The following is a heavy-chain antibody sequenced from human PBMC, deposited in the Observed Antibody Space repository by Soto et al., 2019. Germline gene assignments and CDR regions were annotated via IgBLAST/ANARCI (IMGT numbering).Heavy chain of an antibody. CDR1: GFTFNSYW. CDR3: VRGVIAANCFDY. J-gene: IGHJ4*02. Sequence: EVQLAESGGGSVQPGGSLRLSCAASGFTFNSYWMHWVRQVPGKGLVWVSRINNDGSTTNYADSVKGRFTISRDNARNTVYLQMNSLRADDTAVYYCVRGVIAANCFDYWGQGTLVTVSS. D-gene: IGHD2-15*01. V-gene: IGHV3-74*01. CDR2: INNDGSTT.